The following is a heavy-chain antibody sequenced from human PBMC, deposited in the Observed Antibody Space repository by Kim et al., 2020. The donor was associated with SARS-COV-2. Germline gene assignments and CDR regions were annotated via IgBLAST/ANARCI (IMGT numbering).Heavy chain of an antibody. J-gene: IGHJ4*02. Sequence: SETLSLTCTLSGGSVTSGSSYWSWIRQPPGKGLEWIAYIHYSGSPSFNPSLKSRVSMSVDTSKNQFSLRLSSVTAADTAVYYCARVQYYYDSSGFLDYWGQGALVTVSS. CDR3: ARVQYYYDSSGFLDY. D-gene: IGHD3-22*01. CDR2: IHYSGSP. CDR1: GGSVTSGSSY. V-gene: IGHV4-61*01.